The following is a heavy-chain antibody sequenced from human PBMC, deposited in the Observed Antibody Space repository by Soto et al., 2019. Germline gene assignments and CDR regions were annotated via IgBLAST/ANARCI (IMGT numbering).Heavy chain of an antibody. D-gene: IGHD2-15*01. CDR3: AHSQLPTAANAFDV. CDR1: GFSLTTLGVG. CDR2: IYWDDDR. Sequence: QITLKESGPTLVKPTQALTLTCSFSGFSLTTLGVGVAWVRQPPGKALEWLALIYWDDDRQYSPSLKTRLTITKDTSKNQVVLTMTNMDPVDTGTYYCAHSQLPTAANAFDVWGQGTIVTVSS. V-gene: IGHV2-5*02. J-gene: IGHJ3*01.